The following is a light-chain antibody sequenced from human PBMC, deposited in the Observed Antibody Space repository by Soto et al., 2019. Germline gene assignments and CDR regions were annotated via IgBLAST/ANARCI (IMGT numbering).Light chain of an antibody. CDR3: EQYGSSGT. Sequence: VLTQSPATLSVSPGERATLSCRASQSVSSNLAWYQQIPGRAPRLLIYGASNRATGIPDRFSGSGSGTEFTLTISRLEPEYFAVYDCEQYGSSGTFCQGTKVDIK. J-gene: IGKJ1*01. CDR1: QSVSSN. V-gene: IGKV3-20*01. CDR2: GAS.